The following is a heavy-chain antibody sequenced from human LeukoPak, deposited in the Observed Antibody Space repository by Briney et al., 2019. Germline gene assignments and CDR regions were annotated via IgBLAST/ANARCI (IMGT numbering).Heavy chain of an antibody. CDR2: ISGSGGST. CDR3: AKDVIGSSITNWFDP. J-gene: IGHJ5*02. V-gene: IGHV3-23*01. Sequence: AGGSLRLSCAASGFTFSSYAMSWVRQAPGKGLEWVSAISGSGGSTYYADSVKGRFTISRDNSKNTLYLQMNSLRAEDAAVYYCAKDVIGSSITNWFDPWGQGTLVTVSS. D-gene: IGHD6-6*01. CDR1: GFTFSSYA.